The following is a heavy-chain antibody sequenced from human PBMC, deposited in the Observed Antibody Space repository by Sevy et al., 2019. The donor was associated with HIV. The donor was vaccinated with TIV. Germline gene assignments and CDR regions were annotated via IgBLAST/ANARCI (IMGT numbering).Heavy chain of an antibody. CDR2: INAASGVT. Sequence: ASEKVSCKASGYTFSDYSIYWIRQAPGQGFEWMGWINAASGVTNFAQKFQGRVTMTRDTSINTAYMEVYRLTSDDTAVYYCARGGSDGNYWGQGTLVTVSS. CDR1: GYTFSDYS. D-gene: IGHD5-12*01. J-gene: IGHJ4*02. CDR3: ARGGSDGNY. V-gene: IGHV1-2*02.